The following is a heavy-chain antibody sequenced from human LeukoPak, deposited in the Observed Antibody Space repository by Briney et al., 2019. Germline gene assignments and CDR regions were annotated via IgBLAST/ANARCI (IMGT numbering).Heavy chain of an antibody. Sequence: GGSLRLSCAASGFTFTNYWMSWVRQAPGKGLEWVANIKPDGSEKCYVDSVKGRFTISRDNAKNSLYLQMNSLRAEDTAVYYCARDYYYGSGSYLKWGQGTLVTVSS. D-gene: IGHD3-10*01. J-gene: IGHJ4*02. CDR3: ARDYYYGSGSYLK. CDR2: IKPDGSEK. V-gene: IGHV3-7*01. CDR1: GFTFTNYW.